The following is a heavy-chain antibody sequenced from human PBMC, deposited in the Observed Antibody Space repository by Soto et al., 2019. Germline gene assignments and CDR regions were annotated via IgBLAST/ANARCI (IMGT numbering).Heavy chain of an antibody. CDR1: GFSLSSYA. J-gene: IGHJ4*02. CDR2: ISYDGSNK. CDR3: ARWYYDSSGYYYFDY. V-gene: IGHV3-30-3*01. Sequence: GSLRLCCAASGFSLSSYAMHWVRQAPGKGLEWVAVISYDGSNKYYADSVKGRFTISRDNSKNTLYLQMNRLRAEDTAVYYCARWYYDSSGYYYFDYWGQGTLVTVSS. D-gene: IGHD3-22*01.